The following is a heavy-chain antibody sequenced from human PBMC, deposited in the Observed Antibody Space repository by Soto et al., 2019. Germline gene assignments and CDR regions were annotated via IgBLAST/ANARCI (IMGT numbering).Heavy chain of an antibody. Sequence: PGGSLRLSCAASGFIFRNFAMHWVRQAPGKGLEWVSAISGSGGSTYYADSVKDRFTISRDNSKNTLYLQMNSLRAEDTAVYYCANGRSLDDYYYYYGMDVWGQGTTVTVSS. V-gene: IGHV3-23*01. J-gene: IGHJ6*02. CDR1: GFIFRNFA. CDR2: ISGSGGST. D-gene: IGHD1-1*01. CDR3: ANGRSLDDYYYYYGMDV.